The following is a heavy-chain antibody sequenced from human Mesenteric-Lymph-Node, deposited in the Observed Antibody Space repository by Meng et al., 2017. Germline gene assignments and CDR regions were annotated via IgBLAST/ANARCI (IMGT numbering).Heavy chain of an antibody. D-gene: IGHD3-10*01. J-gene: IGHJ5*02. V-gene: IGHV4-34*01. CDR3: ARRGPSGNFSP. CDR2: INHSGST. CDR1: GGSFSGYY. Sequence: QVQLQQGGAGLLKPSETLSLTCAVYGGSFSGYYWSWIRQPPGKGLEWIGEINHSGSTNYNPSLKSRVTISVDTSKKQFSLKVSSVTAADSAVYYCARRGPSGNFSPWSQGALVTVSS.